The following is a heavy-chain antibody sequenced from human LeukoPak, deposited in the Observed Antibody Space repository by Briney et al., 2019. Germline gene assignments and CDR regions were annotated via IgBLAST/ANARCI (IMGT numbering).Heavy chain of an antibody. J-gene: IGHJ3*02. V-gene: IGHV4-59*11. Sequence: SETLSLTCTVCGGSISSHYWSWIRPPPEKGLEMIGYIYYSRSNNYNPPHKRRVTMSVDTYKNKFSLKLSSVTAAGTGVYYCASVSYYGSGSDAFDIWGQGTLVTVSS. CDR2: IYYSRSN. D-gene: IGHD3-10*01. CDR1: GGSISSHY. CDR3: ASVSYYGSGSDAFDI.